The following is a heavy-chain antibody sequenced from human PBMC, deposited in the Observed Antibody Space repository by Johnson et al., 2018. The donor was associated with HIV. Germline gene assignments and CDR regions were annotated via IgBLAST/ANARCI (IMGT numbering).Heavy chain of an antibody. J-gene: IGHJ3*02. Sequence: QVQLVESGGGVVQPGGSLRLSCAASRFTFSNYGMHWVRQAPDKGLELVAFIRYDGSNKYYADSVKGRFTISIDNSKNTLYLQMNSLRAEDTAVYYCAKPYGSGSYDAFDIWGQGTMVTVSS. V-gene: IGHV3-30*02. CDR2: IRYDGSNK. CDR1: RFTFSNYG. CDR3: AKPYGSGSYDAFDI. D-gene: IGHD3-10*01.